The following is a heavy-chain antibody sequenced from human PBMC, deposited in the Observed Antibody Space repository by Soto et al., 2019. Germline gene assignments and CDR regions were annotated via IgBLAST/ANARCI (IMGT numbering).Heavy chain of an antibody. J-gene: IGHJ6*02. CDR3: ARPLYSYGPMDV. D-gene: IGHD5-18*01. CDR1: GGSVSSGSYY. Sequence: QVQLQESGPGLVKPSETLSLTCTVSGGSVSSGSYYWSWIRQPPGKGLEWIGYIYYSGCTNYNPSLKSRVTISVDTSKNQFSLKLSSVTAADTAVYYCARPLYSYGPMDVWGQGTTVTVSS. CDR2: IYYSGCT. V-gene: IGHV4-61*01.